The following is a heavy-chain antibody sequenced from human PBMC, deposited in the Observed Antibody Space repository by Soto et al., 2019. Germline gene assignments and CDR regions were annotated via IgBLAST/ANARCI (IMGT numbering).Heavy chain of an antibody. V-gene: IGHV3-15*01. CDR3: TTASQWLRPYS. J-gene: IGHJ4*02. CDR2: IKSRADGGTT. Sequence: EVQLVESGGGLVKPGGSLRLSCAASGFTFTKAWMTWVRQTPGKGLEWVGRIKSRADGGTTDYAASVNDRFIISRDDSNATLYLHMNRMKTDDTAIYYCTTASQWLRPYSWGQGALGSVSS. D-gene: IGHD6-19*01. CDR1: GFTFTKAW.